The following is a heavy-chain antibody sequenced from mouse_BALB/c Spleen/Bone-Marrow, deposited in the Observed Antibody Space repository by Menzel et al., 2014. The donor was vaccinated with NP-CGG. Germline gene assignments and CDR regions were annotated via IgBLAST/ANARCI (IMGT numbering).Heavy chain of an antibody. CDR2: IWAGGGT. V-gene: IGHV2-9*02. D-gene: IGHD2-3*01. CDR3: ARDREDGYCYVMDY. J-gene: IGHJ4*01. CDR1: GFSLTTYG. Sequence: VQLVESGPGLVAPSQSLSITCTVSGFSLTTYGVHWVRQTPGKGLEWLGVIWAGGGTNYNSALMSRLSISKDNSKSXVFLKMNSLQIDDRAMYYCARDREDGYCYVMDYWGQGTSITVSS.